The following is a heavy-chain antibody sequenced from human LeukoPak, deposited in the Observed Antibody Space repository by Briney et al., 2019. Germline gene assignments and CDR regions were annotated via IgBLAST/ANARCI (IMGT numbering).Heavy chain of an antibody. Sequence: GGSLRLSCAASGFTFSSYWMHWVRQTPGKGLVWVSRINVDGSSTSYADSVKGRFTISRDNAKNTLYLQMNSLRAEDTAVYYCAKDGPLKIYDSSGSSETRGFSGSYYFDYWGQGTLVTVSS. V-gene: IGHV3-74*01. CDR2: INVDGSST. J-gene: IGHJ4*02. CDR3: AKDGPLKIYDSSGSSETRGFSGSYYFDY. CDR1: GFTFSSYW. D-gene: IGHD3-22*01.